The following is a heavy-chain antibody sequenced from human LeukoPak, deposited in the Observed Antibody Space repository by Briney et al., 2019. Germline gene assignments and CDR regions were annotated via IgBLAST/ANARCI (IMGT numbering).Heavy chain of an antibody. CDR2: INPSGGST. Sequence: ASVKVSCKASGYTFTSYYMHWVRQAPGQGLEWMGIINPSGGSTSYAQKFQGRVTITADKSTSTAYMELSSLRSEDTAVYYCARYFRHYYYYMDVWGKGTTVTVSS. J-gene: IGHJ6*03. D-gene: IGHD2/OR15-2a*01. CDR1: GYTFTSYY. V-gene: IGHV1-46*01. CDR3: ARYFRHYYYYMDV.